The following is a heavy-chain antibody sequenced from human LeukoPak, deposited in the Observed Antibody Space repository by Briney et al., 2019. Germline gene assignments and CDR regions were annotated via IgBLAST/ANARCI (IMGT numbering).Heavy chain of an antibody. V-gene: IGHV3-23*01. CDR2: IGASGSNT. J-gene: IGHJ4*02. CDR3: ARHNKEWGWDY. D-gene: IGHD3-16*01. CDR1: GFNFDFYA. Sequence: GGSLRLSCAASGFNFDFYAMAWVRQAPGKGLEWVSGIGASGSNTFYADSVRGRFTISRDDSNNTLFLQMNSLRAEDTAVYYCARHNKEWGWDYWGQGAHVAVSS.